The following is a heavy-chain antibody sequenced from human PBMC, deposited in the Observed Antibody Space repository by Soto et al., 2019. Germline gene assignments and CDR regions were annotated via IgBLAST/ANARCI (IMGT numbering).Heavy chain of an antibody. D-gene: IGHD3-22*01. Sequence: GGSLRLSCAASGFTFSDYYMSWIRQAPGKGLEWVSYISSSGSTIYYADSVKGRFTISRDNAKNSLYLQMNSPRAEDTAVYYCARDQVTSSGYYYVTGYYYYYGMDVWGQGTTVTVSS. J-gene: IGHJ6*02. CDR1: GFTFSDYY. V-gene: IGHV3-11*01. CDR3: ARDQVTSSGYYYVTGYYYYYGMDV. CDR2: ISSSGSTI.